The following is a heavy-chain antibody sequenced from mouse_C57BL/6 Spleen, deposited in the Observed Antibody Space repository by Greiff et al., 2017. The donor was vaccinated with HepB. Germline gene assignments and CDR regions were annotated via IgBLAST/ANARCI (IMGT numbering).Heavy chain of an antibody. CDR2: IDPSDSYT. J-gene: IGHJ3*01. V-gene: IGHV1-50*01. Sequence: VQLQQPGAELVKPGASVKLSCKASGYTFTSYCMQWVKQRPGQGLEWIGEIDPSDSYTNYNQKFKGKATLTVDTSSSTAYMQLSSLTSEDSAVYYCARERAFAYWGQGTLVTVSA. CDR1: GYTFTSYC. CDR3: ARERAFAY. D-gene: IGHD3-3*01.